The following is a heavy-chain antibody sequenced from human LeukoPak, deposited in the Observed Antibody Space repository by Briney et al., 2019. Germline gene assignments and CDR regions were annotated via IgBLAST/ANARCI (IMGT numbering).Heavy chain of an antibody. Sequence: SQTLSLTCTVSGGSISSGSYYWSWIRQPAGKGLEWIGRIYTSGSTNYNPSLKSRVTISVDTSKNQFPLKLSSVTAADTAVYHCARGWTKWGQGTLVTVSS. CDR1: GGSISSGSYY. CDR3: ARGWTK. V-gene: IGHV4-61*02. CDR2: IYTSGST. J-gene: IGHJ4*02. D-gene: IGHD3/OR15-3a*01.